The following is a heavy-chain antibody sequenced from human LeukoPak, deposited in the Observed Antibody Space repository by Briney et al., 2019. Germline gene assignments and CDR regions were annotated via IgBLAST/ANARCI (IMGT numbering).Heavy chain of an antibody. CDR1: GFTFSSYS. CDR2: ISSSSSYI. V-gene: IGHV3-21*01. CDR3: ARGGGSTWDY. D-gene: IGHD3-10*01. Sequence: VGSLRLSCAASGFTFSSYSMNWVRQAPGKGLEWVSSISSSSSYIYYADSVKGRFTISRDNAKNSLYLQMNSLRAEDTAVYYCARGGGSTWDYWGQGTLVTVSS. J-gene: IGHJ4*02.